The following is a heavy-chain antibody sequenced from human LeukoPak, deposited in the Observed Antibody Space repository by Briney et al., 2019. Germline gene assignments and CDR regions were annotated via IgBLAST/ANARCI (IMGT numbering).Heavy chain of an antibody. V-gene: IGHV4-39*01. CDR1: GGSINSYNYY. Sequence: PSETLSLTCTVSGGSINSYNYYWGWIRQPPGEGLEWVGSLYYDGRSYFNPSLSNRLSISVDTSKNQFSLKLNSVTAADTAVYYCARSLADDYNFNFWGQGTLVTVSS. D-gene: IGHD5-24*01. CDR2: LYYDGRS. J-gene: IGHJ4*02. CDR3: ARSLADDYNFNF.